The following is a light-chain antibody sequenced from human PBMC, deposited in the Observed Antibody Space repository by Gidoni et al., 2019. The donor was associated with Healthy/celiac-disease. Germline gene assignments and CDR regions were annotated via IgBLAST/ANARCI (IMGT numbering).Light chain of an antibody. CDR2: YAF. V-gene: IGKV1-9*01. J-gene: IGKJ4*01. CDR3: QQANSHLALT. Sequence: DIQLTQSPSFLSASVGDRVTITCLASQDIGSHIAWYQQKPGKAPKLLIYYAFILQSGVPSRFSGSGSGTEFSLTISSLQPGDFATYYCQQANSHLALTFGGGTKVDI. CDR1: QDIGSH.